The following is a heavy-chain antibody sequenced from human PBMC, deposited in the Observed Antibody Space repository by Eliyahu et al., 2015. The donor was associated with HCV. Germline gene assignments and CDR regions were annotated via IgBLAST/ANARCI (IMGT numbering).Heavy chain of an antibody. CDR2: MNQHGSEE. Sequence: EVQLVESGGVLVQPGGSLXLSXAASGFXFSSYWXXWVRQAPGEGLEWVAXMNQHGSEEYYGDSVKGRFTISRDNVKNSLYLQMNSLRVEDTAVYYCARATMGAVGTDSFDLWGQGTLVTVSS. CDR1: GFXFSSYW. CDR3: ARATMGAVGTDSFDL. V-gene: IGHV3-7*01. D-gene: IGHD6-13*01. J-gene: IGHJ5*02.